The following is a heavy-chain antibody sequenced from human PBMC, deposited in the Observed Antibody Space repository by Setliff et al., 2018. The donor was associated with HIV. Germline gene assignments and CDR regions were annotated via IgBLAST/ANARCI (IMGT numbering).Heavy chain of an antibody. CDR3: ARRGVPQQIDLDS. CDR1: GYTFTSYY. Sequence: ASVKVSCKASGYTFTSYYIHWVRQAPGQGLEWMGRINPSGGSTSYAQKFQGRVTMTRDTSTSTVYMELSSLRSEDTAVYYCARRGVPQQIDLDSWGHGTLVTVS. CDR2: INPSGGST. D-gene: IGHD3-10*01. V-gene: IGHV1-46*01. J-gene: IGHJ5*01.